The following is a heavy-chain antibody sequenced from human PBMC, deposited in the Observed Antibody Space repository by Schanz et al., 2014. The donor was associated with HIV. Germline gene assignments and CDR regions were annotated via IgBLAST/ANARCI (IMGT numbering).Heavy chain of an antibody. Sequence: QVQLVQSGPEVKKPGASVKVSCKTSGYGFTNYGVTWVRQAPGQGLAWMGWISPSNGDTKYTHWLQGRVTMTTDTSTNTAYMELRSLKSDDTAVYYCARGEDWPGGASDHWGQGTLVIVS. V-gene: IGHV1-18*01. J-gene: IGHJ5*02. CDR3: ARGEDWPGGASDH. D-gene: IGHD1-26*01. CDR2: ISPSNGDT. CDR1: GYGFTNYG.